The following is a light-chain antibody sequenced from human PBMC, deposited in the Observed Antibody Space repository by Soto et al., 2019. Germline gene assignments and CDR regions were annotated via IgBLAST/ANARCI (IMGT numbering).Light chain of an antibody. Sequence: QSALTQPASVPGSPGQSITISCTGTSSDVGGYNYVSWYQQHPGKAPKLMIYEVSNRPSGVSNRFSGSKSGNTASLTISGLQAEDEADYYCSSYTSSSPDVVFGGGTKLTVL. CDR3: SSYTSSSPDVV. V-gene: IGLV2-14*01. CDR2: EVS. CDR1: SSDVGGYNY. J-gene: IGLJ2*01.